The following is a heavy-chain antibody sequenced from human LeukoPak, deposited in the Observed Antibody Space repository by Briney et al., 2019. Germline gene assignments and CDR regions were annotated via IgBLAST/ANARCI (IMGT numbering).Heavy chain of an antibody. J-gene: IGHJ4*02. Sequence: ASVKVCCKASGYTFTGYYMHWVRQAPGQGLEWMGWINPNSGGTNYAQKFQGRVTMTRDTSISTVYMELSRLTSDDTAVYYCARFEGYSSSWAYFDYWGQGTLLTVSS. CDR2: INPNSGGT. V-gene: IGHV1-2*02. CDR1: GYTFTGYY. CDR3: ARFEGYSSSWAYFDY. D-gene: IGHD6-13*01.